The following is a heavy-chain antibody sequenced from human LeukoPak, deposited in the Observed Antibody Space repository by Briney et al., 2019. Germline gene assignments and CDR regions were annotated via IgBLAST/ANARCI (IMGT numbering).Heavy chain of an antibody. CDR1: GGTFSSYA. Sequence: SVKVSCKASGGTFSSYAISWVRQAPGQGLEWMGRIIPIFGTANYAQKFQGRVTITTDESTSTAYMELSSLGSEDTAVYYCARESQDTAMGDYFDYWGQGTLVTVSS. J-gene: IGHJ4*02. D-gene: IGHD5-18*01. CDR3: ARESQDTAMGDYFDY. CDR2: IIPIFGTA. V-gene: IGHV1-69*05.